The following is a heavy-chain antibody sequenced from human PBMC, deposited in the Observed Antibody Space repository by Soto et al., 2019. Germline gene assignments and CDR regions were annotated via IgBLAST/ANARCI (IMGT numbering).Heavy chain of an antibody. CDR2: MNPDSGDT. CDR3: ASQYGNDAFDI. CDR1: GYTFTSYD. J-gene: IGHJ3*02. V-gene: IGHV1-8*01. Sequence: ASVKVSCKASGYTFTSYDVIWVRQATGQGLEWMGWMNPDSGDTKYEQKFQGRVSMTRNTSISTAYMELSRLRSADTAVYYCASQYGNDAFDIWGQETMVAVSS. D-gene: IGHD4-17*01.